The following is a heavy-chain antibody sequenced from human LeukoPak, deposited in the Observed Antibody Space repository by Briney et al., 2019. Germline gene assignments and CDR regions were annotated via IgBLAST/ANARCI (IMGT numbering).Heavy chain of an antibody. V-gene: IGHV4-30-4*01. CDR1: GGSISSGDYY. J-gene: IGHJ4*02. CDR3: ARASGDSGSYPCDYFDY. D-gene: IGHD3-10*01. CDR2: IYYSGST. Sequence: PSETLSLTCTVSGGSISSGDYYWSWIRQPPGKGLEWIGYIYYSGSTYYNPSLKSRVTISVDTSKNQFSLKLSSVTAADTAVYYCARASGDSGSYPCDYFDYWGQGTLVTVSS.